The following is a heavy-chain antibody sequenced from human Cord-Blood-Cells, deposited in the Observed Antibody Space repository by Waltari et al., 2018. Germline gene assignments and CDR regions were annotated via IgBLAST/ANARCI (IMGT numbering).Heavy chain of an antibody. CDR2: IYYSGST. Sequence: QLQLQESGPGLVKPSETLSLTCTVSGGSISRSSYYWGWIRQPPGKGLVWIGSIYYSGSTYYNPSLKSRVTISVDTSKNQFSLKLSSVTAADTAVYYCARATISGSYFDYWGQGTLVTVSS. J-gene: IGHJ4*02. CDR3: ARATISGSYFDY. D-gene: IGHD1-26*01. V-gene: IGHV4-39*01. CDR1: GGSISRSSYY.